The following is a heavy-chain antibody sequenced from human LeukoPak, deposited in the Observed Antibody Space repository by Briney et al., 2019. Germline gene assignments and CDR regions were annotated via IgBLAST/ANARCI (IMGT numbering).Heavy chain of an antibody. CDR1: GFTFSSYW. Sequence: PGGSLRLSCAASGFTFSSYWMGWVRQAPGKGLEWVANIKQDGSEKYYVDSVKGRFTISRDNAKNSLYLQMNSLRAEDTAVYYCARVSSSGWRDFDYWGQGTLVTVSS. CDR3: ARVSSSGWRDFDY. J-gene: IGHJ4*02. V-gene: IGHV3-7*01. D-gene: IGHD6-19*01. CDR2: IKQDGSEK.